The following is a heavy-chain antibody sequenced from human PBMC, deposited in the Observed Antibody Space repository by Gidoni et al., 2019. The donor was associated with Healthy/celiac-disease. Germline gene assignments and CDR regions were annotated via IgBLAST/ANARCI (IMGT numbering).Heavy chain of an antibody. CDR3: AREEADYGDYGTFDY. Sequence: QVQLQESGPGLVKPSQTLSLTCTVSGGSISSGDYYWSWIRQPPGKGLEWIGYIYYSGSTYYNPSLKSRVTISVDTSKNQFSLKLSSVTAADTAVYYCAREEADYGDYGTFDYWGQGTLVTVSS. V-gene: IGHV4-30-4*01. D-gene: IGHD4-17*01. CDR1: GGSISSGDYY. CDR2: IYYSGST. J-gene: IGHJ4*02.